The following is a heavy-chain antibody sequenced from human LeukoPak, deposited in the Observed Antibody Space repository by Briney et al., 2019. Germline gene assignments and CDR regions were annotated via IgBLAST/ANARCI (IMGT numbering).Heavy chain of an antibody. V-gene: IGHV3-23*01. CDR2: ISGSGGST. CDR1: GFTFSSYA. Sequence: GGSLRLSCAASGFTFSSYAMSWVRQAPGKGLEWVSAISGSGGSTYYADSAKGRFTISRDNSKNTLYLQMNSLRAEDTAVYYCAKVRIGTDSSGYYYPLDYWGQGTLVTVSS. J-gene: IGHJ4*02. CDR3: AKVRIGTDSSGYYYPLDY. D-gene: IGHD3-22*01.